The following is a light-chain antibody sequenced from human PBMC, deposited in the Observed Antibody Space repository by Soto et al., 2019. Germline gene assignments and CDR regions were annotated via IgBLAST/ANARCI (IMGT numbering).Light chain of an antibody. Sequence: EIGMTQSPATLSVSPGERATLSCRASQTVYSNVAWYQQRPGQAPRLLIYRASSRAIDIPARFSGSGSGTEFTLTISSLQSEDSAVYYWQHYQNLWSFGQGTRVEIK. J-gene: IGKJ1*01. CDR1: QTVYSN. CDR2: RAS. V-gene: IGKV3-15*01. CDR3: QHYQNLWS.